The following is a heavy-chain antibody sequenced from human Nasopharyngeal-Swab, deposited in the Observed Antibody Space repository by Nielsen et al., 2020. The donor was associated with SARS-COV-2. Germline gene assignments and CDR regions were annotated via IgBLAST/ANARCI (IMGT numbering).Heavy chain of an antibody. CDR3: ARLIRSQGYYYYMDV. Sequence: KVSCKGSGYSFTRYWIGWVRQMPGKGLEWMGIIYPGDSDTRYSPSFQGQVTISADKSISTAYLQWSSLKASDTAMYYCARLIRSQGYYYYMDVWGKGTTVTVSS. V-gene: IGHV5-51*01. CDR1: GYSFTRYW. D-gene: IGHD3-16*01. J-gene: IGHJ6*03. CDR2: IYPGDSDT.